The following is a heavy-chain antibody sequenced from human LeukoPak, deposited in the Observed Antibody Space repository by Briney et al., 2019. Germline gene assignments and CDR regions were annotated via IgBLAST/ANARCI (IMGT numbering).Heavy chain of an antibody. CDR2: INPSGGST. CDR1: GYTFTSYY. J-gene: IGHJ4*02. Sequence: ASVKVSCKASGYTFTSYYMHWVRQAPGQGLEWMGIINPSGGSTSYAQKFQGRVTMTRDTSTSTVYMELRSLRSEDTAVYYCATVDGYNLSIHYWGQGTLVTVSS. CDR3: ATVDGYNLSIHY. V-gene: IGHV1-46*01. D-gene: IGHD5-24*01.